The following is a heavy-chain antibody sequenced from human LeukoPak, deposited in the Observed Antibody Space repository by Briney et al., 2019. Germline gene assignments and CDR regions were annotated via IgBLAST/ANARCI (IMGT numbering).Heavy chain of an antibody. J-gene: IGHJ6*02. V-gene: IGHV3-23*01. CDR2: ISNSGVTT. CDR1: GFTFTNYA. CDR3: SKIMTTVRYFWYGVDV. Sequence: GGSLRLSCAASGFTFTNYAMTWVRQAPGKGLEWVSLISNSGVTTYYADSVKGRFTISRDNSKNTLYLQMSSLRAEDTAVYYCSKIMTTVRYFWYGVDVWGQGTTVTVSS. D-gene: IGHD4-17*01.